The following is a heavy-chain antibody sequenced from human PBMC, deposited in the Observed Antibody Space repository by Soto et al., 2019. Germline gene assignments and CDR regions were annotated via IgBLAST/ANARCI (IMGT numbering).Heavy chain of an antibody. V-gene: IGHV5-51*01. Sequence: GESLKISCEGSGYSFTSYWIGWVRQMPGKGLEWMGIIYPGDSDTRYSPSFQGQVTISADKSISTAYLQWSSLKASDTAMYYCARLSDITSGAFDIWGQGTMVTVSS. CDR1: GYSFTSYW. D-gene: IGHD2-15*01. J-gene: IGHJ3*02. CDR3: ARLSDITSGAFDI. CDR2: IYPGDSDT.